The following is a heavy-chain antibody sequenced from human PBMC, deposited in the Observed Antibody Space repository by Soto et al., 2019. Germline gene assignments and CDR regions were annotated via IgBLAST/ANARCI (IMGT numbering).Heavy chain of an antibody. V-gene: IGHV4-31*03. CDR1: GGSISSGGYY. Sequence: PSETLSLTCTVSGGSISSGGYYWSWIRQHPGKGLEWIGYIYYSGTTYYNPSLKSRVTISVDTSKNQFSLKLSSVSAADTALYYCARCSLVVVPAPGFDPWGRGTLVTVPQ. D-gene: IGHD2-2*01. J-gene: IGHJ5*02. CDR2: IYYSGTT. CDR3: ARCSLVVVPAPGFDP.